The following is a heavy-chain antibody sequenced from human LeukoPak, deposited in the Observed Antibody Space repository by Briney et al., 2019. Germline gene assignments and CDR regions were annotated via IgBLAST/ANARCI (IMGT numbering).Heavy chain of an antibody. CDR2: INPNSGGT. V-gene: IGHV1-2*02. J-gene: IGHJ4*02. CDR3: ARVDGPDLVDY. CDR1: GYTFTSYG. Sequence: ASVKVSCKASGYTFTSYGISWVRQAPGQGLEWMGWINPNSGGTNYAQKFQGRVTMTRDTSISTAYMELSRLRSDDTAVYYCARVDGPDLVDYWGQGTLVTVSS. D-gene: IGHD5-24*01.